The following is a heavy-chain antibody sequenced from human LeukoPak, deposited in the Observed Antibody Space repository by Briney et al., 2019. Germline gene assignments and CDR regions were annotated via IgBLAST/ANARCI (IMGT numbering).Heavy chain of an antibody. V-gene: IGHV1-2*02. CDR3: ARGPLLQYFDWLSIDFDY. D-gene: IGHD3-9*01. Sequence: ASVKVSCKASGYTFTGYYMHWVRQAPGQGLEWMGWINPNSGGTNFPQKFQGRVTMTRDTSISTAYMELSRLRSDDTAVYYCARGPLLQYFDWLSIDFDYWGQGTLVIVS. CDR1: GYTFTGYY. J-gene: IGHJ4*02. CDR2: INPNSGGT.